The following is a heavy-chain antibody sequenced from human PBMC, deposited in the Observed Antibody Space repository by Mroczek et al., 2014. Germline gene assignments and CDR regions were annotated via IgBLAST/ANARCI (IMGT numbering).Heavy chain of an antibody. J-gene: IGHJ5*02. Sequence: QVQLVQSGPGLVKPSETLSLTCTVSGGSISSSSYYWGWIRQPPGKGLEWIGSIYYSGSTYYNPSLKSRVTISVDTSKNQFSLKLSSVTAADTAVYYCARHGRSRITIFGVVNGFDPWGQGTLVTVSS. CDR1: GGSISSSSYY. CDR3: ARHGRSRITIFGVVNGFDP. CDR2: IYYSGST. D-gene: IGHD3-3*01. V-gene: IGHV4-39*01.